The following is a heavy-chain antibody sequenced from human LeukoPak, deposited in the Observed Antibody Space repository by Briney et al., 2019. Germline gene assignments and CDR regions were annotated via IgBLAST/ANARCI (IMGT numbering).Heavy chain of an antibody. CDR1: GDSITSGSYY. D-gene: IGHD3-22*01. CDR2: IYSDGDT. V-gene: IGHV4-39*07. CDR3: ARDSGFWLY. Sequence: PSETLSLTCTVSGDSITSGSYYWGWIRQTPGEGLEWIGNIYSDGDTSFNPTLKSRITMSVDTSKNQFSLKLNSVTAADTAVYFCARDSGFWLYWGQGTLVSVSS. J-gene: IGHJ4*02.